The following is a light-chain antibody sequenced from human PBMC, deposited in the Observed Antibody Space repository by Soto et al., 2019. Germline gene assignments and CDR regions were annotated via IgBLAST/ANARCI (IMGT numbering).Light chain of an antibody. CDR2: RNS. CDR3: AAWDDNLSGLYV. J-gene: IGLJ1*01. CDR1: ASTIGRNY. Sequence: QSALTQSPSASGTPGQRVTISCSGSASTIGRNYVYWYQQLPGTAPKLLIYRNSQRPSGVPDRFSGSKSGTSASLAISGLRSEDEADYYCAAWDDNLSGLYVFGAGTKATVL. V-gene: IGLV1-47*01.